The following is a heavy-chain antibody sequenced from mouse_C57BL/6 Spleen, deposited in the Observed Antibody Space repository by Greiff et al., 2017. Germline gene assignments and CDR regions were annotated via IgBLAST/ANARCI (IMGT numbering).Heavy chain of an antibody. Sequence: EVQLQQSGAELVKPGASVKLSCTASGFNIKDYYMHWVKQRTEQGLEWIGRIDPEDGDTKYAPKFQGKATITADTSSNTAYLQLSSLTSEDTAVYYCARERLREEFYWGQGTLVTVSA. CDR3: ARERLREEFY. V-gene: IGHV14-2*01. D-gene: IGHD2-4*01. CDR2: IDPEDGDT. J-gene: IGHJ3*01. CDR1: GFNIKDYY.